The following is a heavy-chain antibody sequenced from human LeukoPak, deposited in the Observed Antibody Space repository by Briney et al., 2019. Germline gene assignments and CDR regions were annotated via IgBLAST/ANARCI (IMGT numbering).Heavy chain of an antibody. CDR2: INPNSGGT. CDR3: ARDPDMASYGLVRWFDP. D-gene: IGHD5-18*01. Sequence: EASVKVSCKASGYTFTGYYMHWVRQAPGQGLEWMGWINPNSGGTNYAQKFQGRVTMTRDTSISTAYMELSRLRSDDTAVYYCARDPDMASYGLVRWFDPGGEGT. CDR1: GYTFTGYY. J-gene: IGHJ5*02. V-gene: IGHV1-2*02.